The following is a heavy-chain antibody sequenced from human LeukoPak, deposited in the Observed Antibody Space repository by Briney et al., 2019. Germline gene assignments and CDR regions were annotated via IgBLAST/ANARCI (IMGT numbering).Heavy chain of an antibody. CDR3: ARGDYSSSSGPFDY. V-gene: IGHV3-30*02. CDR2: IRYDGSYK. J-gene: IGHJ4*02. Sequence: GGSLRLSCAASGFTFSTYDMHWVRQAPGKGLEWVAFIRYDGSYKYCADSVKGRFTISRDNSKSTLYLQMNSLRSDDTAVYYCARGDYSSSSGPFDYWGQGTLVTVSS. D-gene: IGHD6-6*01. CDR1: GFTFSTYD.